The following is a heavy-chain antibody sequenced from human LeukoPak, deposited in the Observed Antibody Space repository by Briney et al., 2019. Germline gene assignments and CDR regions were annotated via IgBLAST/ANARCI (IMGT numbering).Heavy chain of an antibody. Sequence: GGSLRLSCAASGFTFSSYWMYWVRQAPGKGLVWVSRINSDGSSTSYADSVKGRFTISRDNAKNTLYLQMNSLRAEDTAVYYCARDHSYGFLWFDPWGQGTLVTVSS. CDR1: GFTFSSYW. CDR3: ARDHSYGFLWFDP. V-gene: IGHV3-74*01. CDR2: INSDGSST. D-gene: IGHD5-18*01. J-gene: IGHJ5*02.